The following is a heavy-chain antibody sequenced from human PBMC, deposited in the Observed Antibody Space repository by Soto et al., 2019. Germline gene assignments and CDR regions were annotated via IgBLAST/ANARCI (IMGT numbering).Heavy chain of an antibody. CDR3: VKQHPLDSRAWHN. CDR1: VYSFPGFW. V-gene: IGHV5-51*01. D-gene: IGHD6-19*01. CDR2: IYPGDSET. J-gene: IGHJ4*02. Sequence: GESLKIACKVSVYSFPGFWIGWVRQMPGKGLEWLGSIYPGDSETRYSPSFQGEVTISADKSITTAYLHWSSLRASDTATYYCVKQHPLDSRAWHNWGQGTLVTVSS.